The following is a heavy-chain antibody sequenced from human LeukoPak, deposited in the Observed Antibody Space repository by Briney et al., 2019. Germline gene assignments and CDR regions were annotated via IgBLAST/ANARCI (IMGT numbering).Heavy chain of an antibody. CDR2: IIPILGIA. D-gene: IGHD3-10*01. J-gene: IGHJ6*02. Sequence: SEKVSCKASGGTFSSYTISWVRQAPGQGLEWMGRIIPILGIANYAQKFQGRVTITADKSTSTAYMELSSLRSEDTAVYYCASPMVRGVHYGMDVWGQGTTVTVSS. CDR1: GGTFSSYT. V-gene: IGHV1-69*02. CDR3: ASPMVRGVHYGMDV.